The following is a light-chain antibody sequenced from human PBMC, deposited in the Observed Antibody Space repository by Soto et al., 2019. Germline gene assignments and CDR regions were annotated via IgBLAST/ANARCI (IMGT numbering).Light chain of an antibody. CDR2: AAS. J-gene: IGKJ3*01. CDR3: QQSYSTPFT. Sequence: DSQMTQSPSSLSASVGDRVTITCRASQSISSYLNWYQQKPGKAPKLLIYAASSLQSGFPSRFSGSGSGTDFTLTISSLQPEDFATYYFQQSYSTPFTLGPGTKVDIK. CDR1: QSISSY. V-gene: IGKV1-39*01.